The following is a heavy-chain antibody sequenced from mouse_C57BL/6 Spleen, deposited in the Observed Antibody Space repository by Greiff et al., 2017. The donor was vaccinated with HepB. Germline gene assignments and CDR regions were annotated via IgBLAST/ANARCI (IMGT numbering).Heavy chain of an antibody. V-gene: IGHV1-76*01. CDR3: AREDYDAWFAY. CDR1: GYTFTDYY. CDR2: IYPGSGNT. D-gene: IGHD2-3*01. Sequence: VQLQQSGAELVRPGASVKLSCKASGYTFTDYYINWVKQRPGQGLEWIARIYPGSGNTYYNEKFKGKATLTAEKSSSTAYMQLSSLTSEDSAVYFCAREDYDAWFAYWGQGTLVTVSA. J-gene: IGHJ3*01.